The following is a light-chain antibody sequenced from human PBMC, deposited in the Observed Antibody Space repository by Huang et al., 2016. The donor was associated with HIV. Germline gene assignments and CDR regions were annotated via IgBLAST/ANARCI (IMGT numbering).Light chain of an antibody. CDR2: GAS. V-gene: IGKV3-15*01. CDR1: QSVSSN. Sequence: DIVMTQSPATLSVSPGERATLSCRASQSVSSNLAWYQQKPGQAPRPRIYGASTRATGIPARFSGSGSGTECTLTISSLQSEDFAGYYCQQYNNWPLLTFGPGTKVDIK. J-gene: IGKJ3*01. CDR3: QQYNNWPLLT.